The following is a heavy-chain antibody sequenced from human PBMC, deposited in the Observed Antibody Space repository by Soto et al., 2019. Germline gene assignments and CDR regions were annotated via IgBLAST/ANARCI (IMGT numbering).Heavy chain of an antibody. CDR2: VAYDGRKQ. Sequence: PGGSLRLSCTASGFTFNNYAMHWVRQTPGKRLEWVAGVAYDGRKQYYTESLKGRVTISRDNSKKTVYLQMNSLRPDDTALFYCARDISSVVGTRGDAFDLWGQGTMVTVSS. CDR3: ARDISSVVGTRGDAFDL. D-gene: IGHD6-19*01. CDR1: GFTFNNYA. V-gene: IGHV3-30*04. J-gene: IGHJ3*01.